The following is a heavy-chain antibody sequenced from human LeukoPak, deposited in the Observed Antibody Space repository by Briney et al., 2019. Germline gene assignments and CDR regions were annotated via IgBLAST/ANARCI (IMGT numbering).Heavy chain of an antibody. Sequence: GGSLRLSGAASGFTFSSYWMSWVRQAPGKGLEWVANIKQDGSDKYYVDSVKGRFTISRDNANNSLYLQMNSPRAEDTAVYYCARDHGTSGWYGHYFDYWGQGILVTVSS. CDR2: IKQDGSDK. J-gene: IGHJ4*02. D-gene: IGHD6-19*01. V-gene: IGHV3-7*01. CDR1: GFTFSSYW. CDR3: ARDHGTSGWYGHYFDY.